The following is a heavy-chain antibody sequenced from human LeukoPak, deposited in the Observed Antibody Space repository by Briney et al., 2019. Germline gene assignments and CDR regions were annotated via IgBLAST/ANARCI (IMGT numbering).Heavy chain of an antibody. Sequence: PSETLSLTCTVSGGSISSYYWSWIRQPPGKGLEWIGEINHSGSTNYNPSLKSRVTISVDTSKNQFSLKLSSVTAADTAVYYCAGLAAAGAYFDYWGQGTLVTVSS. CDR1: GGSISSYY. CDR2: INHSGST. J-gene: IGHJ4*02. D-gene: IGHD6-13*01. V-gene: IGHV4-34*01. CDR3: AGLAAAGAYFDY.